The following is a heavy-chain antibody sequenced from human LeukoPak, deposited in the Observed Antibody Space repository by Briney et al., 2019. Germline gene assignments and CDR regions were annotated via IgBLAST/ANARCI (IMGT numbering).Heavy chain of an antibody. CDR1: GGSISGYY. V-gene: IGHV4-34*01. D-gene: IGHD3-10*01. CDR2: INHSGST. J-gene: IGHJ3*02. Sequence: SETLSLTCIVSGGSISGYYWSWIRQPPGKGLEWIGEINHSGSTNYNPSLKSRGTISVETSKSQFHLNLISVTAADTPVVYNRRGRPYMFRGVIRAFNIWGQGTMVTASS. CDR3: RRGRPYMFRGVIRAFNI.